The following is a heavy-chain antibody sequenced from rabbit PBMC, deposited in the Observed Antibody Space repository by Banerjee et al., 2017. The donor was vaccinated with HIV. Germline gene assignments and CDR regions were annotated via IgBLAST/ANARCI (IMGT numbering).Heavy chain of an antibody. V-gene: IGHV1S45*01. CDR2: IYAGSSGDT. J-gene: IGHJ6*01. CDR1: GNDFSAYA. Sequence: GSLTLTCKASGNDFSAYAISWVRQAPGKGLEWIACIYAGSSGDTGYATWAKGRFTVSITSSTTVTLQMTSLTAAGTATYFCVRHVISGWGGDLWGPGTLVTVS. D-gene: IGHD4-1*01. CDR3: VRHVISGWGGDL.